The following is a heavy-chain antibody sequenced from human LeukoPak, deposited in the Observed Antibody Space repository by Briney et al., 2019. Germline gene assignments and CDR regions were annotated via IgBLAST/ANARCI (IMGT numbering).Heavy chain of an antibody. CDR1: GGSIGSSSYY. J-gene: IGHJ6*02. Sequence: PSEALSLTCTVSGGSIGSSSYYWGWIRQPPGKGLEGIGTIYYSGTTYYNPSLKSRVTISVDTSKKQCSLKLSSVTAADTAVYYCARRSYSSGWDYYYYAMDVWGQGTTVTVSS. CDR3: ARRSYSSGWDYYYYAMDV. D-gene: IGHD6-19*01. CDR2: IYYSGTT. V-gene: IGHV4-39*01.